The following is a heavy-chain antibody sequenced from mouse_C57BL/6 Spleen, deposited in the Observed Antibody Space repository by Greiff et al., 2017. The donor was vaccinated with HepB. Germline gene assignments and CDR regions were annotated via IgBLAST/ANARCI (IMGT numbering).Heavy chain of an antibody. J-gene: IGHJ1*03. CDR1: GYTFTSYW. V-gene: IGHV1-52*01. CDR3: ARGNGSSYDWYFDV. D-gene: IGHD1-1*01. Sequence: QVQLQQPGAELVRPGSSVKLSCKASGYTFTSYWMHWVKQRPIQGLEWIGNIDPSDSETHYNQKCKDKATLTVDKSSSTAYMQLSSLTSEDSAVYYCARGNGSSYDWYFDVWGTGPTVTVSS. CDR2: IDPSDSET.